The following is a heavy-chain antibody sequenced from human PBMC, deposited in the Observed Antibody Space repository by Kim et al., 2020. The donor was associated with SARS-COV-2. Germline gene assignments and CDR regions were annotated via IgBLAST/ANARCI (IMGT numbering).Heavy chain of an antibody. CDR3: AKVGSGVAEWLRLAWFDP. J-gene: IGHJ5*02. Sequence: GGSLRLSCAASGFTFSSYAMSWVRQAPGKGLEWVSAISGSGGSTYYADSVKGRFTISRDNSKNTLYLQMNSLRAEDTAVYYCAKVGSGVAEWLRLAWFDPWGQGTLVTVSS. CDR1: GFTFSSYA. CDR2: ISGSGGST. V-gene: IGHV3-23*01. D-gene: IGHD5-12*01.